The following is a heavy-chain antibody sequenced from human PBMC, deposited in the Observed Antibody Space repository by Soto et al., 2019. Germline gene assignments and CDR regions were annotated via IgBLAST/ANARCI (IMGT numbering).Heavy chain of an antibody. J-gene: IGHJ6*02. D-gene: IGHD2-21*01. CDR1: GFTFSSYG. CDR3: ARDSPGGDKVYYYGMDV. V-gene: IGHV3-33*01. CDR2: IWYDGSNK. Sequence: QVQLVESGGGVVQPGRSLRLSCAASGFTFSSYGMHWVRQAPGKGLEWVAGIWYDGSNKYYADSVKGRFTISRDNSKDALYLQMHSLRAEDTAVYYCARDSPGGDKVYYYGMDVWGQGTTVTVSS.